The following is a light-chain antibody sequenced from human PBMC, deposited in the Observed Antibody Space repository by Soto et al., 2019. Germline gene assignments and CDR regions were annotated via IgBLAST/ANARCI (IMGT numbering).Light chain of an antibody. CDR1: QSVLYSSNNKNY. CDR3: QQYYSTPFT. CDR2: WAS. Sequence: DIVMTQSPDSLAVSLGERATINCKSSQSVLYSSNNKNYLAWYQQKPGQPPKLLIYWASTRESGVPDRFSGSGSGTDFTLTISSLQAEDVEVYYCQQYYSTPFTCGPGTKVDIK. J-gene: IGKJ3*01. V-gene: IGKV4-1*01.